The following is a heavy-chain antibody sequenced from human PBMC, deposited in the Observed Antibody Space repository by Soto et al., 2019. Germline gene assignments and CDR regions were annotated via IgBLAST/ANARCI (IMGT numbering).Heavy chain of an antibody. CDR3: ARAYYTGSYFDACDI. J-gene: IGHJ3*02. CDR2: IWYDGSNK. D-gene: IGHD1-26*01. Sequence: PVGSLRLSCAASGFSFSSYGMHWVRQAPGKGLDWVAVIWYDGSNKYYADPVKGRFTISRDNSKNTLYLQMNSLGVEDTAVYYCARAYYTGSYFDACDIWGQGTMVPVSS. CDR1: GFSFSSYG. V-gene: IGHV3-33*03.